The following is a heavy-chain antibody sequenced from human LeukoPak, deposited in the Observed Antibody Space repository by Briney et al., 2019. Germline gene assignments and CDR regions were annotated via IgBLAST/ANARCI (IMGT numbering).Heavy chain of an antibody. CDR2: IRGSGGGT. V-gene: IGHV3-23*01. D-gene: IGHD4-17*01. J-gene: IGHJ3*02. Sequence: PGGSLRLSCAASGITFSTYAMTWVRQAPGKGLEWVSSIRGSGGGTDYADSVKGRFTISRDNSRDTLFLQMNSLRAEDTALDYCTRDPNGDYVGAFDMWGPGTMVTVSS. CDR3: TRDPNGDYVGAFDM. CDR1: GITFSTYA.